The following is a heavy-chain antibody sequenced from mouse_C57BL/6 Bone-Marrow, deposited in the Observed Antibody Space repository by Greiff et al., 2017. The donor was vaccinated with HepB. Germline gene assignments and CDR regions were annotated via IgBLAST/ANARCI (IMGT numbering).Heavy chain of an antibody. Sequence: VQLQESGAELVRPGASVKLSCKASGYTFTDYYINWVKQRPGQGLEWIARIYPGSGNTYYNEKFKGKATLTAEKSSSTAYMQLSSLTSEDSAVYFCARPAYYSNLYAMDYWGQGTSVTVSS. CDR1: GYTFTDYY. CDR3: ARPAYYSNLYAMDY. CDR2: IYPGSGNT. V-gene: IGHV1-76*01. D-gene: IGHD2-5*01. J-gene: IGHJ4*01.